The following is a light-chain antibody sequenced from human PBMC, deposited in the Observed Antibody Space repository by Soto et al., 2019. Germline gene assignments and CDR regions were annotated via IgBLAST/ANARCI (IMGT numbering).Light chain of an antibody. CDR3: HQYPSWT. Sequence: IVLTQSPAPLSLWPGERATXSCRASQSFNRIYFAWYQQKPGQPPRLVIYSESRRATRIQDRFSGGGSGKDFTIRIRTRETADFGGYYCHQYPSWTFGQGSKVEI. J-gene: IGKJ1*01. V-gene: IGKV3-20*01. CDR2: SES. CDR1: QSFNRIY.